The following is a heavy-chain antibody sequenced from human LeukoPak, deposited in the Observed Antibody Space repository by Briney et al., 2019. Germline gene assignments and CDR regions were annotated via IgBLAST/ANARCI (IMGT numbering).Heavy chain of an antibody. CDR3: AKDNRRHYTSGPNPDSLH. CDR1: GFIFNNYA. CDR2: ISWNSGSI. V-gene: IGHV3-9*01. Sequence: GGSLRLSCAGSGFIFNNYAMHWVRQPPGKGLEWVSGISWNSGSIDYADSVKGRFTISRDNAKNSLYLQMNSLRVEDTAFYYCAKDNRRHYTSGPNPDSLHWDQGALVTVSS. D-gene: IGHD6-19*01. J-gene: IGHJ4*02.